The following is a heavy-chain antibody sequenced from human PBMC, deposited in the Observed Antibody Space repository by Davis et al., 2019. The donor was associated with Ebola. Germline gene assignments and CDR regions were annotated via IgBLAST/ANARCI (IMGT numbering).Heavy chain of an antibody. CDR3: ARGITGTSLDY. CDR2: ISYDGSNK. V-gene: IGHV3-30*03. CDR1: GFTFSSYG. Sequence: GESLKISCAASGFTFSSYGMHWVRQAPGKGLEWVAVISYDGSNKYYADSVKGRFTISRDNSKNTLYLQMNSLRAEDTAVYYCARGITGTSLDYWGQGTLVTVSS. D-gene: IGHD1-1*01. J-gene: IGHJ4*02.